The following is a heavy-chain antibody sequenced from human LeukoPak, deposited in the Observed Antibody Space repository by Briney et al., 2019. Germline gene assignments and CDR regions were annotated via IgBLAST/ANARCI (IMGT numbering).Heavy chain of an antibody. CDR1: GFTLSNYG. J-gene: IGHJ1*01. V-gene: IGHV3-33*01. CDR2: IWHDGSRK. D-gene: IGHD3-22*01. CDR3: ARDEGDSSGYYPGL. Sequence: GGSLRLSCAVSGFTLSNYGMHWVRQAPGKGLEWVAAIWHDGSRKYYAESVKGRFTISRDNARNTVYVQTNSLRAEDTAVYYCARDEGDSSGYYPGLWGQGTLVTVSS.